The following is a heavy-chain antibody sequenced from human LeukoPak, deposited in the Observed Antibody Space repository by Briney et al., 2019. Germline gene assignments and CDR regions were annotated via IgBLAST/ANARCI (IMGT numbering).Heavy chain of an antibody. CDR1: GGSISSYY. J-gene: IGHJ4*02. D-gene: IGHD3-22*01. CDR3: AREVHDSSGYYYFDY. V-gene: IGHV4-39*07. CDR2: IYYSGST. Sequence: SETLSLTCTVSGGSISSYYWSWIRQPPGKGLEWIGSIYYSGSTYYNPSLKSRVTISVDTSKNQFSLKLSSVTAADTAVYYCAREVHDSSGYYYFDYWGQGTLVTVSS.